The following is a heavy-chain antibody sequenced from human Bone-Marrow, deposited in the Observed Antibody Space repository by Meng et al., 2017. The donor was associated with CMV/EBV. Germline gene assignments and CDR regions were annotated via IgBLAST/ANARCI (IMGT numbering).Heavy chain of an antibody. D-gene: IGHD6-19*01. J-gene: IGHJ4*02. CDR1: GYTFTNYG. Sequence: ASVKVSCKTSGYTFTNYGIIWVRQAPGQGLEWMGWISPYNGNTNYAQNFQGRVTMTTDTSTDTAYMELRSLRSEDTAVYYCATGKQWLVPGFFFDYWGQGTLVTVSS. V-gene: IGHV1-18*01. CDR3: ATGKQWLVPGFFFDY. CDR2: ISPYNGNT.